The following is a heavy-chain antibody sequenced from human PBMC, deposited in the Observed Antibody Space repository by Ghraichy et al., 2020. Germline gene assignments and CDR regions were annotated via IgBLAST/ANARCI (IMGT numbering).Heavy chain of an antibody. D-gene: IGHD4-11*01. Sequence: ASVKVSCKASGYTFTSYGISWVRQAPGQGLEWMGWISAYNGNTNYAQKLQGRVTMTTDTSTSTAYMELRSLRSDDTAVYYCARDYSNYHYYYYGMDVWGQGTTVTVSS. CDR3: ARDYSNYHYYYYGMDV. CDR2: ISAYNGNT. CDR1: GYTFTSYG. V-gene: IGHV1-18*01. J-gene: IGHJ6*02.